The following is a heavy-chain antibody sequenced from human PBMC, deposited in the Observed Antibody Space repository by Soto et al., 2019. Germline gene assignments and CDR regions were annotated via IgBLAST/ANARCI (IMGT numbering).Heavy chain of an antibody. CDR1: GGSISSYY. D-gene: IGHD6-6*01. V-gene: IGHV4-59*08. Sequence: SETLSLTCTVSGGSISSYYWSWIRQPPGKRLEWIGYIYYSGITNYNPSLKSRVTISVDTSKNQFSLKLTSVTAADTAVYYCARLAATNWFDPWGQGTLVTVSS. J-gene: IGHJ5*02. CDR3: ARLAATNWFDP. CDR2: IYYSGIT.